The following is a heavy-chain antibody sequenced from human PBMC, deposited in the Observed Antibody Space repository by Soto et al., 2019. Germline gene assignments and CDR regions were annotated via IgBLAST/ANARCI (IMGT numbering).Heavy chain of an antibody. J-gene: IGHJ4*02. D-gene: IGHD3-3*01. CDR3: AKDPGVTIFGVVSDY. CDR1: GFTFSSYA. V-gene: IGHV3-23*01. Sequence: WWSLRLSCSASGFTFSSYAMSWFRQAPGKGLEWVSAISGSGGSTYYADSVKGRFTISRDNSKNTLYLQMNSLRAEDTAVYYCAKDPGVTIFGVVSDYWGQGTLVTVSS. CDR2: ISGSGGST.